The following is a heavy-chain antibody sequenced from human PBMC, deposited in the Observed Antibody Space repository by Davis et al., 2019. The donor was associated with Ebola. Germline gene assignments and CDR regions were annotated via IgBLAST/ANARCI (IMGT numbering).Heavy chain of an antibody. CDR3: AKVGSSSLVAFDY. V-gene: IGHV3-23*01. J-gene: IGHJ4*02. CDR2: ISGSGGST. CDR1: GFTFSSYA. D-gene: IGHD6-6*01. Sequence: GESLKISCAASGFTFSSYAMSWVRQAPGQGLEWVSAISGSGGSTYYADSVKGRFTISRDNSKNTLYLQMNSLRAEDTAVYYCAKVGSSSLVAFDYWGQGTLVTVSS.